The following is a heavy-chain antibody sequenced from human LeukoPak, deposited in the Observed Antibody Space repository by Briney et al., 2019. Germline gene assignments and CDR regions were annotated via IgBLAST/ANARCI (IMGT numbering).Heavy chain of an antibody. CDR1: GFTFSSYA. J-gene: IGHJ4*02. CDR3: ARDLYYGSGSYPDY. CDR2: ISYDGSSK. D-gene: IGHD3-10*01. V-gene: IGHV3-30*01. Sequence: GGSLRLSCAASGFTFSSYAMHWVRQAPGKGLEWVAVISYDGSSKYYADSVKGRFTISRDNSKNTLYLQMNSLRAEDTAVYYCARDLYYGSGSYPDYWGQGTLVTVSS.